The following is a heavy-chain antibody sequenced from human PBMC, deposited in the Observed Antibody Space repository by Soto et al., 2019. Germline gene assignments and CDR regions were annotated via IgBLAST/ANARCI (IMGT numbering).Heavy chain of an antibody. V-gene: IGHV1-46*01. CDR1: GYTFTSYY. CDR2: INPSGGST. Sequence: QVQLVQSGAEVKKPGASVKVSCKASGYTFTSYYMHWVRQAPGQGLEWMGIINPSGGSTSYAQKFPGRVTMTRDMSTSTVYMELSSLRSEDTAVYYCASVSGGYGDYDGDYWGQGTLVTVSS. J-gene: IGHJ4*02. CDR3: ASVSGGYGDYDGDY. D-gene: IGHD4-17*01.